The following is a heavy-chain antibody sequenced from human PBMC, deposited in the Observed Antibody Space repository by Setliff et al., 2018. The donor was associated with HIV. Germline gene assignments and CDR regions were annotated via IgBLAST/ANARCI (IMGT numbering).Heavy chain of an antibody. Sequence: GGSLRLSCAASGFTLSDHWMHWVRQVPGKGLVWVSRTNNDGSITNYADFVKGRFTMSRDNAKNSLYLQMDSLKTEDTAVYYCAKAGASTSPAHAHMDVWGQGTTVTVSS. J-gene: IGHJ6*02. CDR3: AKAGASTSPAHAHMDV. V-gene: IGHV3-74*01. D-gene: IGHD2-2*01. CDR1: GFTLSDHW. CDR2: TNNDGSIT.